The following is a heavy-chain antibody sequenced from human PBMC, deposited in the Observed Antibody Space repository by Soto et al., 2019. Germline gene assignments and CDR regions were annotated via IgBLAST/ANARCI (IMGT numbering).Heavy chain of an antibody. J-gene: IGHJ6*02. D-gene: IGHD3-3*01. Sequence: SSETLSLTCTVSGGSISSSSYYWGWIRQPPGKGLEWIGSIYYSGSTYYNPSLKSRVTISVDTSKNQFSLKLSSVTAADTAVYYCARQRGPDGEVLEWLLLENYYYYGMDVWGQGTTVT. V-gene: IGHV4-39*01. CDR1: GGSISSSSYY. CDR3: ARQRGPDGEVLEWLLLENYYYYGMDV. CDR2: IYYSGST.